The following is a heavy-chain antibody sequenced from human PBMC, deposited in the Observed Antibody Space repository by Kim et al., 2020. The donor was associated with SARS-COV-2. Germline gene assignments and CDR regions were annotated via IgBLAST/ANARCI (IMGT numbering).Heavy chain of an antibody. Sequence: GGSLRLSCAASGFTFSSYSMNWVRQAPGKGLEWVSSISSSSSYIYYADSVKGRFTISRDNAKNSLYLQMNSLRAEDTAVYYCARDLVVVVVPAAMPADYYYYYGMDVWGQGTTVTVSS. D-gene: IGHD2-2*01. CDR1: GFTFSSYS. CDR3: ARDLVVVVVPAAMPADYYYYYGMDV. J-gene: IGHJ6*02. CDR2: ISSSSSYI. V-gene: IGHV3-21*04.